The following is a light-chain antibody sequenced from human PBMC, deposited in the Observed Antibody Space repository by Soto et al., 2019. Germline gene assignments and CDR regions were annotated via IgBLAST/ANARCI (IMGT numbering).Light chain of an antibody. CDR2: DNN. CDR3: QSYDSSLSGVL. V-gene: IGLV1-40*01. J-gene: IGLJ2*01. CDR1: SSNIGAGYD. Sequence: QSALTQPPSVSGAPGQRVTISCTGSSSNIGAGYDVHWYQQLPGTAPRVLIYDNNNRPSGVPDRFSASKSGTSASLAITGLQAEDEADYFCQSYDSSLSGVLFGGGTKLTVL.